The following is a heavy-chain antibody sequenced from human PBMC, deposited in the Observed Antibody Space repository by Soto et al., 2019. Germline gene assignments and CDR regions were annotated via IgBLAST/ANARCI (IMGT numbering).Heavy chain of an antibody. D-gene: IGHD6-19*01. CDR1: GFTFSSYA. CDR3: ANTHSNGFYY. V-gene: IGHV3-23*01. CDR2: ISGSGGST. J-gene: IGHJ4*02. Sequence: AGGSLRLSCAASGFTFSSYAMSWVRQAPGKGLEWVSAISGSGGSTYYADSVKGRFTISRDNSKNTLYLQMNSLRAEDTAVYYCANTHSNGFYYWGQGTLVTVSS.